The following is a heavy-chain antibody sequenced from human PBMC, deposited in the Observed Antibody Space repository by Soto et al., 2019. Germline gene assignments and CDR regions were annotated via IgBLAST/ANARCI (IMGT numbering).Heavy chain of an antibody. CDR1: GFTFSNAW. J-gene: IGHJ5*02. V-gene: IGHV3-15*07. D-gene: IGHD1-7*01. Sequence: GGSLRLSCAASGFTFSNAWMNWVRQAPGKGLEWVGRIKSKTDGGTTDYAAPVKGRFTISRDDSKNTLYLQMNSLKTEDTAVYYCTTEYWNYDSNWFDPWGQGTLVTVSS. CDR3: TTEYWNYDSNWFDP. CDR2: IKSKTDGGTT.